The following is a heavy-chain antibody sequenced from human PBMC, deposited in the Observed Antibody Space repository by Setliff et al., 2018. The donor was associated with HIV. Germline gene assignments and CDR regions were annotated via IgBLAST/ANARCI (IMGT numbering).Heavy chain of an antibody. CDR2: ISSSSSTI. CDR3: ARDNGGTWYSSETGAEYFQH. J-gene: IGHJ1*01. CDR1: GFSFSTSV. D-gene: IGHD2-15*01. Sequence: GGSLRLSCVASGFSFSTSVMNWVRQAPGKGLEWLSYISSSSSTIYYKDAVKGRFTISRDNAKNSLYLPMNSLRADDTAVYYCARDNGGTWYSSETGAEYFQHWGQGTLVTVSS. V-gene: IGHV3-48*01.